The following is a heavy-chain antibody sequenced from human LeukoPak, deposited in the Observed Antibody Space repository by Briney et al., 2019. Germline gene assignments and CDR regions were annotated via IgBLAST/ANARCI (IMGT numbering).Heavy chain of an antibody. V-gene: IGHV1-69*05. CDR2: IIPIFGTA. J-gene: IGHJ4*02. Sequence: WASVKVSCKASGGTFSSYAISLVRQAPGQGLEWMGGIIPIFGTANYAQKFQGRVTITTDESTSTAYMELSSLRSEDTAVYYCAREMVGGNFDYWGQGTLVTVSS. CDR1: GGTFSSYA. CDR3: AREMVGGNFDY. D-gene: IGHD2-15*01.